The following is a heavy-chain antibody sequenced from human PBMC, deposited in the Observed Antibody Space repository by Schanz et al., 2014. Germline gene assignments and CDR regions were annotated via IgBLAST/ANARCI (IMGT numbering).Heavy chain of an antibody. CDR2: ISGDGGST. J-gene: IGHJ4*02. CDR3: AKEVRIVLRDWLPTPDFDY. CDR1: GSTFRNYG. V-gene: IGHV3-23*04. D-gene: IGHD3-3*01. Sequence: EVQVVESGGDFVQPGGSLRLSCAVSGSTFRNYGMGWVRQAPGKGLEWVSAISGDGGSTYYADSVKGRFTISRDNSKNTVYLQMNSLRAEDTAIYYCAKEVRIVLRDWLPTPDFDYWGQGTLVTVSS.